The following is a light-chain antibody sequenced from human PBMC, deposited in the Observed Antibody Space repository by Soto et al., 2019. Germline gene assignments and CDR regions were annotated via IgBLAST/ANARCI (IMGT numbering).Light chain of an antibody. V-gene: IGKV1-9*01. CDR3: QQSYSTPPWT. CDR2: AAS. CDR1: QGISSY. J-gene: IGKJ1*01. Sequence: QVTRSPSYVSACIGKKVTSTWRASQGISSYLGWYQQKPGKAPNLLIYAASTLQSGVTSRYSGGVPGRDSTLTISPLQPEGVASVYCQQSYSTPPWTFGQGTKVDIK.